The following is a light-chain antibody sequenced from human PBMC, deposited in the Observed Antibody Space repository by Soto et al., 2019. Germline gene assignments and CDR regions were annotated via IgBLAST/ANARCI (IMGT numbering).Light chain of an antibody. J-gene: IGLJ2*01. V-gene: IGLV2-14*01. CDR2: DVS. CDR1: SSDVGGYNY. Sequence: QSALTQPASVSGSPGQSITISCTGTSSDVGGYNYVSWYQQHPGKAPKLMIYDVSNRPSEVSNRFSGSKSGNTASLTISGLQAEDEPDYYCSSYTISSVVFGGGTKLTVL. CDR3: SSYTISSVV.